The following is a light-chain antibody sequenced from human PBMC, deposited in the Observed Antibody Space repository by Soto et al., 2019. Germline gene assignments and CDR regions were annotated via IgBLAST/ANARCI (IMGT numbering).Light chain of an antibody. Sequence: DIVLTQSPATLSLTPGQGASLSCRASKSVGGDLVWYQQHPGQAPRLLIYDASNRATGIPPRFSGSGSGTDFTLTISSLEPEDFAVYYCQQRSNWPITFGQGTRLEIK. CDR2: DAS. CDR1: KSVGGD. CDR3: QQRSNWPIT. J-gene: IGKJ5*01. V-gene: IGKV3-11*01.